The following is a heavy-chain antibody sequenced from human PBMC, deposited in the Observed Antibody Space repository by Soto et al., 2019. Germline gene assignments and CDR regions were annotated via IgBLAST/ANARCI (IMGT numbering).Heavy chain of an antibody. CDR3: AREDHGDYGFYF. V-gene: IGHV3-33*01. D-gene: IGHD4-17*01. J-gene: IGHJ4*02. Sequence: QVQLVESGGGVVQPGGSLRLSCAASGFTFSTYAMHWVRQAPGKGLEWVAVIRYDGGNEYNADSVKGRFTISRDNSKNTLYLQMNSLKADDTAVYYCAREDHGDYGFYFWGQGTLVTVSS. CDR1: GFTFSTYA. CDR2: IRYDGGNE.